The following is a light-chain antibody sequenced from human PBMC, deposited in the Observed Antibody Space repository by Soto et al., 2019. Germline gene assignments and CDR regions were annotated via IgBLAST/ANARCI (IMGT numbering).Light chain of an antibody. J-gene: IGLJ2*01. V-gene: IGLV2-14*01. CDR1: SSDVGGYNY. Sequence: QSVLTQPASVSGSPGQSITISCTGTSSDVGGYNYVSWYQQHPGKAPKLIIYDVSNRPSGVSNRFSGSKSGNTASLTISGLQAEDEADYLCSSRTSSTTGIFGGGTKGTVL. CDR3: SSRTSSTTGI. CDR2: DVS.